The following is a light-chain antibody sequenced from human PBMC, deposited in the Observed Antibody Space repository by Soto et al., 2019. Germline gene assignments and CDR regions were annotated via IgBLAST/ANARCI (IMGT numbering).Light chain of an antibody. CDR3: QQYNSSWT. CDR2: KES. Sequence: DIQRTPSPSTLSASVGYRVTITCRASQSISSWLAWYQQKPGKDPKTLIYKESSLESGVQSRFSGSGSGTEFTLTISSLQPDDFATYYCQQYNSSWTFGQGTRVDI. CDR1: QSISSW. V-gene: IGKV1-5*03. J-gene: IGKJ1*01.